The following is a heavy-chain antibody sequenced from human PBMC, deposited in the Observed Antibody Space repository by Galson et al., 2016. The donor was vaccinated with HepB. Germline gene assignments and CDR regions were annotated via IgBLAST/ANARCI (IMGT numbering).Heavy chain of an antibody. CDR2: ISSVSTHS. CDR3: AKRSMSAVAGSFDF. V-gene: IGHV3-21*04. CDR1: GFTLGDYT. Sequence: SLRLSCAASGFTLGDYTMTWVRQAPGQGLEWVASISSVSTHSYYEDSLRGRFTISRDNAQSSLYLQINGLRAEDTAVYYCAKRSMSAVAGSFDFWGQGTLVTVSS. D-gene: IGHD6-19*01. J-gene: IGHJ4*02.